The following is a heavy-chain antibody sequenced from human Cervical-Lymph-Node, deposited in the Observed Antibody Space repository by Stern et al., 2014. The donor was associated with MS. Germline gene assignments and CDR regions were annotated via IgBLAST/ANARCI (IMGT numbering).Heavy chain of an antibody. V-gene: IGHV2-70*01. CDR3: ARGLPDVCDY. Sequence: QVTLKESGPALVKPTQTLTLTCTFSGFSLSASGMSVSWIRQPPGKALEWLAPIDWDDDEYYSPSLKTRLTISKDTSKNQVLLTMTNMDPVDTATYYCARGLPDVCDYWGQGTLVTVSS. CDR2: IDWDDDE. CDR1: GFSLSASGMS. D-gene: IGHD1-14*01. J-gene: IGHJ4*02.